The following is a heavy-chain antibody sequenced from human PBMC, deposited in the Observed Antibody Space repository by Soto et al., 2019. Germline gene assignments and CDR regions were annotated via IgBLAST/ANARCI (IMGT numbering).Heavy chain of an antibody. CDR3: ASSNIAAAGFYYYGMDV. V-gene: IGHV4-28*01. CDR1: GYSISSSNW. CDR2: IYYSGSS. Sequence: SVTLSLTCAVSGYSISSSNWWGWIRQPPGKGLEWIGYIYYSGSSNYNPSLKSRVTISLDTSKNQFSLKLSSVTAADTAVYYCASSNIAAAGFYYYGMDVWGRGTTVTVSS. J-gene: IGHJ6*02. D-gene: IGHD6-13*01.